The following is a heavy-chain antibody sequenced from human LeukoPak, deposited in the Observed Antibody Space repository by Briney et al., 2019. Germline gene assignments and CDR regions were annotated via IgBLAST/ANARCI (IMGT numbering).Heavy chain of an antibody. CDR3: AKNSPVGAGTGNFDY. Sequence: GGSLRLSCAASGFTFSSYAMTWVRQAPGKGLEWVSAISGSGGSTYYADSVKGRFTISRDNSKNTLFLQMNSLRAEDTAVYYCAKNSPVGAGTGNFDYWGQGTLVTVSS. CDR2: ISGSGGST. V-gene: IGHV3-23*01. CDR1: GFTFSSYA. D-gene: IGHD6-13*01. J-gene: IGHJ4*02.